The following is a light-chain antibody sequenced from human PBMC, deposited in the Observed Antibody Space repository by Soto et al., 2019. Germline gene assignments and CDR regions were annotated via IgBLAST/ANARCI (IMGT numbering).Light chain of an antibody. CDR3: SSYTSSSTSVV. CDR2: DVS. Sequence: QSVLTQPASVSGSPGQSITISCTGTSSDVGGYNYVSWYQQHPGKAPKLMIYDVSNRPSGVSNRFSGSKSGNTASLTISEIQAEDEAEYYCSSYTSSSTSVVFGGGTQPTVL. J-gene: IGLJ2*01. CDR1: SSDVGGYNY. V-gene: IGLV2-14*01.